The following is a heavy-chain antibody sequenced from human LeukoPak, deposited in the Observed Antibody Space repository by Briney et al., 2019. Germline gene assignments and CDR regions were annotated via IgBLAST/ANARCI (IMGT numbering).Heavy chain of an antibody. J-gene: IGHJ5*02. CDR1: GFSFSDYG. CDR3: AKDGSGWGIVVVPAAGDWFDP. D-gene: IGHD2-2*01. Sequence: GGSLRLSCAASGFSFSDYGMHWVRQAPGEGLEWVAVIWGDGSNTHYAESVKGRFTISRDNSKNTVYLQMNSLRVEDTALYYCAKDGSGWGIVVVPAAGDWFDPWGQGTLVTVSS. CDR2: IWGDGSNT. V-gene: IGHV3-33*06.